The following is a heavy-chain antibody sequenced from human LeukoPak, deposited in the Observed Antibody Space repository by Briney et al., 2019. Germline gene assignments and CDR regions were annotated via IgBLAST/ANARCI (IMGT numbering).Heavy chain of an antibody. CDR1: GFTFDDYA. CDR3: ARGYSGYDLTGDAFDI. CDR2: ISWNSGSI. D-gene: IGHD5-12*01. J-gene: IGHJ3*02. Sequence: PGRSLRLSCAASGFTFDDYAMHWVRQAPGKGLGWVSGISWNSGSIGYADSVKGRFTISRDNAKNSLYLQMNSLRAEDMALYYCARGYSGYDLTGDAFDIWGQGTMVTVSS. V-gene: IGHV3-9*03.